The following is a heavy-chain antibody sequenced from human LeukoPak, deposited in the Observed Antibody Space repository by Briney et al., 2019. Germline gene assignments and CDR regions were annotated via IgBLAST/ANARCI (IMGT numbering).Heavy chain of an antibody. J-gene: IGHJ4*02. Sequence: SVKVSCKASGGTFSSYAISWVRQAPGQGLEWMGGIIPIFGTANYAQKFQGRVTITADESTSTAYMELGSLRSEDTAVYYCARDYSDFWSGYYPYWGQGTLVTVSS. D-gene: IGHD3-3*01. V-gene: IGHV1-69*13. CDR2: IIPIFGTA. CDR1: GGTFSSYA. CDR3: ARDYSDFWSGYYPY.